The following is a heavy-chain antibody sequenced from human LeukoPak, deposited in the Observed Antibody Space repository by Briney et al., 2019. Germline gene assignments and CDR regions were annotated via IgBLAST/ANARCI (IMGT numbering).Heavy chain of an antibody. CDR3: AQSLGSGNWIGNWFDP. D-gene: IGHD1-1*01. CDR1: GGSISSYY. J-gene: IGHJ5*02. Sequence: SQTLSLTCTVSGGSISSYYWSWVRQPPGKGLEWIGYVYSSGSTNYNPSVKSRVTISVDTSKNQFSLKLTSVTAADTAIYYCAQSLGSGNWIGNWFDPWGQGTLVTVSS. V-gene: IGHV4-4*08. CDR2: VYSSGST.